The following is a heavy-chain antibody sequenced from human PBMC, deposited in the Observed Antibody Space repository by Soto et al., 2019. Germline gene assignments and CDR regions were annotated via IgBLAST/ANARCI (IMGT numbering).Heavy chain of an antibody. CDR1: GGSISSGGYY. V-gene: IGHV4-31*03. CDR3: ARVPHEDMGATPYYYYYGMDV. D-gene: IGHD1-26*01. CDR2: IYYSGST. Sequence: QVQLQESGPGLVKPSQTLSLTCTVSGGSISSGGYYWSWIRQHPGKGLEWIGYIYYSGSTYYNPSLKSRVTISVDTSKNQFSLKLSSVTAADTAVYYCARVPHEDMGATPYYYYYGMDVWGQGTTVTVSS. J-gene: IGHJ6*02.